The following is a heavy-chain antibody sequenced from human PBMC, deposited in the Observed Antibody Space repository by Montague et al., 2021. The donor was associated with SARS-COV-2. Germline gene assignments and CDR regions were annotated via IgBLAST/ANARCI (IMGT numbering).Heavy chain of an antibody. CDR2: INHSGSP. CDR1: GESVSGFY. Sequence: SETLSLTCAVYGESVSGFYWGWIRQPPGEGLEWLGEINHSGSPNYNPSLKSRVTMSLDTSKNQFSPKLSSVTAADTAVYFCARGFRTVEMPTISFDYWGQGTLVTVSS. CDR3: ARGFRTVEMPTISFDY. V-gene: IGHV4-34*01. J-gene: IGHJ4*02. D-gene: IGHD5-24*01.